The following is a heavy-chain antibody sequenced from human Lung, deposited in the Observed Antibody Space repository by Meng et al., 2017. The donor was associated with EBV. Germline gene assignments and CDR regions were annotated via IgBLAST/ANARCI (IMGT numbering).Heavy chain of an antibody. D-gene: IGHD3-22*01. V-gene: IGHV4-4*02. CDR3: ARALFDYYDSSGYYDY. J-gene: IGHJ4*02. CDR1: GASIGSGYW. CDR2: IYHSGST. Sequence: VQLQELSPRLGKPSVTLSLTFVVSGASIGSGYWWSWVRQSPGKGLEWIGEIYHSGSTNYNPSLKNRVTMSVDTSKNQFSLKLSSVTAADTAVYYCARALFDYYDSSGYYDYWGQGTLVTVSS.